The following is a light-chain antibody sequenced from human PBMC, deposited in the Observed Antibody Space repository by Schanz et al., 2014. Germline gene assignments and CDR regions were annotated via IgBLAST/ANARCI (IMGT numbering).Light chain of an antibody. J-gene: IGLJ3*02. V-gene: IGLV2-8*01. CDR3: CSYAGSNTRRWV. CDR2: EDS. Sequence: QSALTQPPSASGSPGQSVTISCTGTSSDIGAYNYVSWYQQHPGKAPKLMIYEDSKRPSGVSNRFSGSKSGNTASLTISGLQAEDEADYYCCSYAGSNTRRWVFGGGTKLTVL. CDR1: SSDIGAYNY.